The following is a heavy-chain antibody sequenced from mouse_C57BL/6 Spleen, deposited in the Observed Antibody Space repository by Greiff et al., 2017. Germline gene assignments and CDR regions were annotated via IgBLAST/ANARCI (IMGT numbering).Heavy chain of an antibody. CDR1: GYTFTSYG. CDR2: IYPRSGNT. CDR3: ARSGIYYYGISFFWFAY. J-gene: IGHJ3*01. Sequence: QVQLQQSGAELARPGASVKLSCKASGYTFTSYGISWVKQRTGQGLEWIGEIYPRSGNTYYNEKFKGKATLTADKSSSTAYMELRSLTSEASAVYFCARSGIYYYGISFFWFAYWGQGTLVTVSA. V-gene: IGHV1-81*01. D-gene: IGHD1-1*01.